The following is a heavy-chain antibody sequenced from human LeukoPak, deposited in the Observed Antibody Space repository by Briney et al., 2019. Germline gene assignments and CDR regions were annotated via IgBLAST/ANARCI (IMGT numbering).Heavy chain of an antibody. D-gene: IGHD5-18*01. CDR1: GGSLNSYY. V-gene: IGHV4-4*07. CDR3: ARGATCCGYSYGRNWFDP. Sequence: SETLSLTCTVSGGSLNSYYWSWIRQPAGKGLEWIGRIYTSGSTSYNPSLKSRVTISVDASKNQFSLKLSSVTAADTAVYYCARGATCCGYSYGRNWFDPWGQGTLVTVSS. J-gene: IGHJ5*02. CDR2: IYTSGST.